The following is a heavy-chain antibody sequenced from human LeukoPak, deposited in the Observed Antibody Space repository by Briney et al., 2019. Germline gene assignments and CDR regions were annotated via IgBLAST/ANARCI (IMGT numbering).Heavy chain of an antibody. CDR3: AKVLASRWFFDY. CDR2: VSSSGDNT. D-gene: IGHD2-15*01. V-gene: IGHV3-23*01. CDR1: GFTFSSYA. J-gene: IGHJ4*02. Sequence: GGSLRLYCAAAGFTFSSYAMSWVRQTPGKGLEWVSTVSSSGDNTYYADSVKGRFIISRDTSKNTMYLQMNSLRAEDTAVYYCAKVLASRWFFDYWGQGTLVTVSS.